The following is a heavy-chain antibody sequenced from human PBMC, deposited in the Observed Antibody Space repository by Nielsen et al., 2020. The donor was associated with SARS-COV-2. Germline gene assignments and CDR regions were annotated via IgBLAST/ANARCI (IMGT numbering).Heavy chain of an antibody. CDR3: ARSMRIAARPNYYYYYYMDV. CDR1: GYTFTNYY. CDR2: INPSGGST. Sequence: ASVKVSCKASGYTFTNYYMHWVRQAPGQGLEWMGIINPSGGSTSYAQKFQGRVTMTRDTSTSTVYMELSSLRSEDTAVYYCARSMRIAARPNYYYYYYMDVWGKGTTVTVSS. V-gene: IGHV1-46*01. D-gene: IGHD6-6*01. J-gene: IGHJ6*03.